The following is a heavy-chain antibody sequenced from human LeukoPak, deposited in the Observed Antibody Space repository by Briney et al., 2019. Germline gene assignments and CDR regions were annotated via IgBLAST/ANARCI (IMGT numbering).Heavy chain of an antibody. CDR1: GFTFSSYG. CDR3: ARGPSFGSRSDFLDS. J-gene: IGHJ4*02. CDR2: IRYDGSNK. V-gene: IGHV3-30*02. Sequence: HPGGSLRLSCAASGFTFSSYGMHWVRQAPGKGLEWVAFIRYDGSNKYYADSVKGRFTISRDNSKNTLYLQMNSLRAEDTAVYYCARGPSFGSRSDFLDSWGPGNLVTVSS. D-gene: IGHD3-10*01.